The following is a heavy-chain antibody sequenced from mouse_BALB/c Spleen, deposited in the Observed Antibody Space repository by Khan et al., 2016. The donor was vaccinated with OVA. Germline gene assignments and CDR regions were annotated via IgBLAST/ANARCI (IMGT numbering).Heavy chain of an antibody. CDR2: ISYSGTT. V-gene: IGHV3-2*02. J-gene: IGHJ1*01. Sequence: EVQLQESGPGLVKPSQSLSLTCTVTGYSITSDYAWNWIRQFPGNKLEWMGYISYSGTTSYNPSLKRRISITRDTSKNQFFLQLNSETTEETATDYCARRSVWGAGTTVTVSS. CDR3: ARRSV. CDR1: GYSITSDYA.